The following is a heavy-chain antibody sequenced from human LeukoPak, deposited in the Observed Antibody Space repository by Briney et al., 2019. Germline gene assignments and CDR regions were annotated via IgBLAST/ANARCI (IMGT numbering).Heavy chain of an antibody. CDR3: VRGSSDWNGMDV. Sequence: PGGSLRLSCAASGFTFSNHWMHWVRQVPGKGLASVSRIHIDENRKTYADSVKGRFTISRDNAKNTLYLQMNSLGVEDTAVYYCVRGSSDWNGMDVWGQGTTVTVSS. D-gene: IGHD6-19*01. V-gene: IGHV3-74*01. CDR1: GFTFSNHW. J-gene: IGHJ6*02. CDR2: IHIDENRK.